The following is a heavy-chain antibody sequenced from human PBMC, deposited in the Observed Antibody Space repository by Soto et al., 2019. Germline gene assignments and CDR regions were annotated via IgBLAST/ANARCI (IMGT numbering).Heavy chain of an antibody. J-gene: IGHJ4*02. CDR2: IYYSGST. CDR1: GGSISSYY. Sequence: SETLSLTCTVSGGSISSYYWSWIRQPPGKGLEWIGYIYYSGSTNYNPSLKSRVTISVDTSKNQFSLKLSSVTAADTAVYYCAREDQAPSGSYQLDYWGQGTLVTVSS. CDR3: AREDQAPSGSYQLDY. D-gene: IGHD1-26*01. V-gene: IGHV4-59*01.